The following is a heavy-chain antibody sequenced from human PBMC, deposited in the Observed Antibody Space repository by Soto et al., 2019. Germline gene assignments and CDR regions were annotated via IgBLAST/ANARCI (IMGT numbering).Heavy chain of an antibody. CDR1: GFTFSSYG. D-gene: IGHD6-6*01. J-gene: IGHJ4*02. CDR2: ISYDGSNK. Sequence: QVQLVESGGGVVQPGRSLRLSCAASGFTFSSYGMHWVRQAPGKGLEWVAVISYDGSNKYYADSVKGRFTISRDNSKNTLYLQMNSLRAEDTAVYYCARDPYSSSSGPADYWGQGTLVTVSS. V-gene: IGHV3-30*03. CDR3: ARDPYSSSSGPADY.